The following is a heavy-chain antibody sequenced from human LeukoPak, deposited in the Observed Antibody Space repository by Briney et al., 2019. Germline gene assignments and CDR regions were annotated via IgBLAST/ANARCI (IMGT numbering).Heavy chain of an antibody. D-gene: IGHD1-26*01. CDR3: ARGKALSGTYYYYFDY. CDR1: VGSLSGYY. CDR2: VHTSEST. V-gene: IGHV4-4*07. J-gene: IGHJ4*02. Sequence: SETLSLTCAVSVGSLSGYYSSWISQSAGKGLGWSWRVHTSESTSYNPSLKSRVTVSVDTSKNQFSLKLSSVTAADTAVYYCARGKALSGTYYYYFDYWGQGTLVTVSS.